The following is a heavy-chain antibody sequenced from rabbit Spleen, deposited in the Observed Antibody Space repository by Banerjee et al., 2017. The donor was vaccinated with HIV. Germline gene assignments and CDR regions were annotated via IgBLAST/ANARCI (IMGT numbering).Heavy chain of an antibody. V-gene: IGHV1S45*01. D-gene: IGHD7-1*01. Sequence: QEQLEESGGDLVKPEGSLTLTCTASGFSFSSDYDMCWVRQAPGKGLEWIGCIDIDSSGSTYYAGWAEGRFTISKTSSTTVTLQMTSLTAADTATYFCARDGYSNSRYYFNLWGPGTLVTVS. J-gene: IGHJ4*01. CDR3: ARDGYSNSRYYFNL. CDR2: IDIDSSGST. CDR1: GFSFSSDYD.